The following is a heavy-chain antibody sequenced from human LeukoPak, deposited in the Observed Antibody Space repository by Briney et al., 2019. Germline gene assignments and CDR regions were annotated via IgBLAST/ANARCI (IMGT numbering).Heavy chain of an antibody. CDR2: IYYSGRT. CDR1: GGSISSYY. V-gene: IGHV4-59*01. CDR3: ARWGSSWFDP. D-gene: IGHD3-16*01. Sequence: SETLSLTCTVSGGSISSYYWSWFRQPPGKGLEWIAYIYYSGRTNYNPSLKSRVTISVDTSKNQFSLKLSSVTTADTAVYYCARWGSSWFDPWGQGTLVTVSS. J-gene: IGHJ5*02.